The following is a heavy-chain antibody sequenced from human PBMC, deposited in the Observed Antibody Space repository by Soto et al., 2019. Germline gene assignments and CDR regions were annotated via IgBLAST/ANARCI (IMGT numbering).Heavy chain of an antibody. CDR1: GGTFSSYA. J-gene: IGHJ6*02. CDR3: ARGPNSFGDIVVVPAADDYYGMDV. Sequence: GASVKVSCKASGGTFSSYAISWVRQAPGQGLEWMGGIIPIFGTANYAQKFQGRVTITADESTSTAYMELSSLRSEDTAVYYCARGPNSFGDIVVVPAADDYYGMDVWGQGTTVTVSS. CDR2: IIPIFGTA. D-gene: IGHD2-2*01. V-gene: IGHV1-69*13.